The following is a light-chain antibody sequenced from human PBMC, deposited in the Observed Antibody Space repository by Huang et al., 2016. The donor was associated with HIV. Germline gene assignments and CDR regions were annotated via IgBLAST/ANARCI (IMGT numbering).Light chain of an antibody. V-gene: IGKV3-11*01. CDR3: QQRKYWSPIT. CDR2: DAS. CDR1: QSVNSY. J-gene: IGKJ5*01. Sequence: ETVLTQSPATLSLSPGERATLSCRASQSVNSYLAWYQQKPGQTPRLLIYDASTRATGLPAMFSGSGSGTDFPLTISSLEPEDFAVYYCQQRKYWSPITFGQGTRLEIK.